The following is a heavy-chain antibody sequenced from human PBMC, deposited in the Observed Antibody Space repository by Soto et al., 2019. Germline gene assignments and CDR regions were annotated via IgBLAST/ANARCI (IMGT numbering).Heavy chain of an antibody. CDR2: IFPMFDVP. CDR1: GGTFNTYA. CDR3: ARSVGSGGVIGGFDY. V-gene: IGHV1-69*19. Sequence: QVQLVQSGPEMKKPGSAVKVSCKASGGTFNTYALNWVRQVPGQGLEWMGGIFPMFDVPRYAQKFQGRVKITLDESSTIAYMDLSSLRFDDTAVYYCARSVGSGGVIGGFDYWGQGTLVSV. J-gene: IGHJ4*02. D-gene: IGHD3-16*02.